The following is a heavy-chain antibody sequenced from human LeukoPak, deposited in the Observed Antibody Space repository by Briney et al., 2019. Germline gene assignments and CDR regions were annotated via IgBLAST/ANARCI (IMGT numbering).Heavy chain of an antibody. V-gene: IGHV4-4*09. D-gene: IGHD3-22*01. CDR1: GGSISSYY. J-gene: IGHJ4*02. Sequence: SETLSLTCTVSGGSISSYYWSWIRQPPGKGLEWIGYIYTSGSTNYNPSLKSRVTISVDTSKNQFSLKLSSVTAADTAVYYCARATYYYDSSGYYPFDSWGQGTLVTVSS. CDR3: ARATYYYDSSGYYPFDS. CDR2: IYTSGST.